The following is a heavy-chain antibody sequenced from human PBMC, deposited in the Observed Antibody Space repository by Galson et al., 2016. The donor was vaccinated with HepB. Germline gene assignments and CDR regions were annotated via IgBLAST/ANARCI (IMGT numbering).Heavy chain of an antibody. CDR3: ARGGYDGYEIDY. Sequence: SLTLSCAASGFAFRSNWMSWVRQPPGKGLVWVSRINSDGSRRTYADSVKGRFTTSRDHARNTLYLQMDSLRAEDTAVYYCARGGYDGYEIDYWGQGTLVSVSS. D-gene: IGHD5-12*01. CDR2: INSDGSRR. CDR1: GFAFRSNW. J-gene: IGHJ4*02. V-gene: IGHV3-74*01.